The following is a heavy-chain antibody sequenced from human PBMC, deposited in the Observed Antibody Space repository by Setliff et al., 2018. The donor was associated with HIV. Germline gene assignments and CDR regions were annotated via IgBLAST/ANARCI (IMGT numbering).Heavy chain of an antibody. CDR1: GDSISSGGFY. Sequence: SKTLSLTCTVSGDSISSGGFYWTWIRQPAGKGLEYIGHIYIGGSTNSHPSLESRLAISADTSKNQFSLKWTSVTAADTAVYYCARGSRAISGYGAFDYWGRGILVTVSS. J-gene: IGHJ4*02. V-gene: IGHV4-61*09. CDR3: ARGSRAISGYGAFDY. CDR2: IYIGGST. D-gene: IGHD3-9*01.